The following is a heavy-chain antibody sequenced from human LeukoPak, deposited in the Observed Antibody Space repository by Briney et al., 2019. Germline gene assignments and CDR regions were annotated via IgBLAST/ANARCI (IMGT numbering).Heavy chain of an antibody. Sequence: GGSLRLSCAASGFTFSSYAMHWVRQAPGKGLEWVAVISYDGSNKYYADSVKGRFTISRDNSKNTLYLQMNSRRGEDTAVYYCARDGGQYYYGSGSPTLPIRTYYFDYWGQGTLVTVSS. CDR1: GFTFSSYA. J-gene: IGHJ4*02. D-gene: IGHD3-10*01. CDR2: ISYDGSNK. V-gene: IGHV3-30*04. CDR3: ARDGGQYYYGSGSPTLPIRTYYFDY.